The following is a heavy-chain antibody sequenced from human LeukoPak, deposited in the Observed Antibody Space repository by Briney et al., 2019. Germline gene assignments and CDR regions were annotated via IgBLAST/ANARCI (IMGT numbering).Heavy chain of an antibody. CDR3: ARSGSTSVANWFDP. J-gene: IGHJ5*02. CDR2: IYYSGST. V-gene: IGHV4-31*11. CDR1: GGSTSSGGYY. Sequence: SETLSLTCAVYGGSTSSGGYYWSWIRQHPGKGLEWIGYIYYSGSTYYNPSLKSRVTISVDTSKNQFSLKLSSVTAADTAVYYCARSGSTSVANWFDPWGQGTLVTVSS. D-gene: IGHD2-2*01.